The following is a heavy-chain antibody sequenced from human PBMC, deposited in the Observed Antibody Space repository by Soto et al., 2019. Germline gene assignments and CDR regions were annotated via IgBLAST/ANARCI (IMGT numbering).Heavy chain of an antibody. CDR3: AKQIAPYCSRVTCYDLYFYYAMDV. Sequence: QVQLVESGGGVVQPGRSLRLSCAASGFPFSDYGIHWVRQAPGKGLEWVAVISSDGSNEYYADSVKGRFTISRDNSKNTVSLQMNILTPEDSASYYCAKQIAPYCSRVTCYDLYFYYAMDVWGQGTTVTVSS. J-gene: IGHJ6*02. CDR1: GFPFSDYG. D-gene: IGHD2-2*01. CDR2: ISSDGSNE. V-gene: IGHV3-30*18.